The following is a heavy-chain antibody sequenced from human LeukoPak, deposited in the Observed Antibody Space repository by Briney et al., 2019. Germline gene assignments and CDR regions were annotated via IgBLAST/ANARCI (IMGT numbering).Heavy chain of an antibody. CDR3: ARDSSPPPSDY. V-gene: IGHV3-7*01. D-gene: IGHD6-13*01. Sequence: GGSLRLSCAASGFTFTRYWMSWVRQAPGKGLEWVANIKQDGSEKYYVDSVKGRFTISRDNAKYSLYLQMNSLRAEDTAVYYCARDSSPPPSDYWGQGTLVTVSS. CDR2: IKQDGSEK. CDR1: GFTFTRYW. J-gene: IGHJ4*02.